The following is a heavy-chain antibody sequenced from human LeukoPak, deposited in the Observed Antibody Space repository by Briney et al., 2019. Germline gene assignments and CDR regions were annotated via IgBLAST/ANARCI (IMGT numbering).Heavy chain of an antibody. D-gene: IGHD6-19*01. Sequence: GGSLRLSCATSEFTFSNYAMSWVRQAPGKGLEWVSGITGSGDSTHYGDSVKGRFTISRDNSKNTLYLQMNSLRAEDTAVYYCAKRIAVAGTRYFQHWGQGTLVTVSS. J-gene: IGHJ1*01. V-gene: IGHV3-23*01. CDR2: ITGSGDST. CDR1: EFTFSNYA. CDR3: AKRIAVAGTRYFQH.